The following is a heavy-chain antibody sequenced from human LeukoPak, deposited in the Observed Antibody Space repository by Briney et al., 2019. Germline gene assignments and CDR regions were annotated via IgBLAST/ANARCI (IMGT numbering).Heavy chain of an antibody. CDR2: IYYSGST. V-gene: IGHV4-59*01. CDR3: ARRSHAAAAPFDY. J-gene: IGHJ4*02. CDR1: GGSISSYY. Sequence: SETLSLTCTVSGGSISSYYWSWIRQPPGKGLEWIGYIYYSGSTNYNPSLKSRVTISVDTSKNQFSLKLSSVTAADTAVYYCARRSHAAAAPFDYWGQGTLVTVSS. D-gene: IGHD6-13*01.